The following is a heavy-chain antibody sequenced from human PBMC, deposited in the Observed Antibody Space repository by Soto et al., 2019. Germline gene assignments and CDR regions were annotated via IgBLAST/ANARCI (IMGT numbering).Heavy chain of an antibody. D-gene: IGHD3-22*01. CDR1: GFTFSSYG. CDR2: ISYDGSNK. V-gene: IGHV3-30*18. J-gene: IGHJ4*02. Sequence: PVGSLRLSCAASGFTFSSYGMHWVRQAPGKGLEWVAVISYDGSNKYYADSVKGRFTISRDNSKNTLYLQMNSLRAEDTAVYYCAKVDSTTALDYWGQGTLVTVSS. CDR3: AKVDSTTALDY.